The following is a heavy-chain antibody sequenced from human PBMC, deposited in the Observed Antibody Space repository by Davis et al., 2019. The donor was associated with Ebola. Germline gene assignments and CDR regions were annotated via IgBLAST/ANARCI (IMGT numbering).Heavy chain of an antibody. CDR2: ISSSSSYI. D-gene: IGHD6-13*01. J-gene: IGHJ6*02. V-gene: IGHV3-21*06. CDR3: AREREQQLVHYYYGLDV. Sequence: GESLKISCAASGFSFNSYWMSWVRQAPGKGLEWVSCISSSSSYIYYADSVKGRFTLSRDNAKNSVYLQMNSLRAEDTAVYYCAREREQQLVHYYYGLDVWGLGTTVTVSS. CDR1: GFSFNSYW.